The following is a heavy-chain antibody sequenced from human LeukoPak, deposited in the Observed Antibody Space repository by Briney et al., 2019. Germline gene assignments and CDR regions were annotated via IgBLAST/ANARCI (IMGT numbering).Heavy chain of an antibody. CDR3: AGVGYFWSGYRDY. Sequence: SETLSLTCAVYGGSFSGYYWSWIRQPPGKGLEWIGEINHSGSTNYNPSLKSRVTISVDTSKNQFSLKLSSVTAADTAVYYCAGVGYFWSGYRDYWGQGTLVTVSS. J-gene: IGHJ4*02. CDR1: GGSFSGYY. D-gene: IGHD3-3*01. CDR2: INHSGST. V-gene: IGHV4-34*01.